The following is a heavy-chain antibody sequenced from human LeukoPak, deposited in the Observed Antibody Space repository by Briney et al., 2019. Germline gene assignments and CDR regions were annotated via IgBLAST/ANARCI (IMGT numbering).Heavy chain of an antibody. J-gene: IGHJ4*02. D-gene: IGHD5-18*01. CDR1: GDSISSNNYD. Sequence: SETLSLTCTVSGDSISSNNYDWGWIRQPPGKGLEWIASIYYSGNTFYSPSLKSRVTISVDASKNQISLSLTSVTAADAALYYRAGKRGYSLSFWGQGTLVAVSS. V-gene: IGHV4-39*01. CDR3: AGKRGYSLSF. CDR2: IYYSGNT.